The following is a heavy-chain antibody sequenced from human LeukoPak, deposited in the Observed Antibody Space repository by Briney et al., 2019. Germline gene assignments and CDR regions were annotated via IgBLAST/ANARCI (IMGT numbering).Heavy chain of an antibody. D-gene: IGHD3-9*01. Sequence: PSETLSLTCTVSGGSISSGGYYWTWIRQPPGKGLEWIGFIYNSRSTNYNPSLRSRVTISVDTSNNHFSLMLNSVTAADTAVYYCARRNILTEGEAFDIWGQGTMVTVSS. CDR3: ARRNILTEGEAFDI. CDR1: GGSISSGGYY. CDR2: IYNSRST. J-gene: IGHJ3*02. V-gene: IGHV4-61*03.